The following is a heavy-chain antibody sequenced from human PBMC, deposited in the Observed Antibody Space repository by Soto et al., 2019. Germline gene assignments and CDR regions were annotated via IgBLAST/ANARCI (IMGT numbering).Heavy chain of an antibody. D-gene: IGHD3-16*01. CDR3: ARAPRTYDFPYYFDY. CDR2: FSATGFST. J-gene: IGHJ4*02. Sequence: EVHLLESGGGLVQPGGSLRLTCAASGFTFSTYAMGWVRQAPGKGLEWVSVFSATGFSTYNADSVKGRFTISRDNSKDTLYLAMSTLRAEDTAVYYCARAPRTYDFPYYFDYWGQGTLVTVSS. CDR1: GFTFSTYA. V-gene: IGHV3-23*01.